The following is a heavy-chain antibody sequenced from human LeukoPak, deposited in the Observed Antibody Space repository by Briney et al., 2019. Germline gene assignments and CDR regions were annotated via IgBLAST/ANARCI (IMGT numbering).Heavy chain of an antibody. CDR3: ARDQRFGEVPSMFDP. D-gene: IGHD3-10*01. V-gene: IGHV1-18*01. J-gene: IGHJ5*02. Sequence: ASVKVSCKASGYTFTSYGISWVRQAPGQGPEWMGWISAYNGNTNYAQKLQGRVTMTTDTSTSTAYMELRSLRSDDTAVYYCARDQRFGEVPSMFDPWGQGTLVTVSS. CDR1: GYTFTSYG. CDR2: ISAYNGNT.